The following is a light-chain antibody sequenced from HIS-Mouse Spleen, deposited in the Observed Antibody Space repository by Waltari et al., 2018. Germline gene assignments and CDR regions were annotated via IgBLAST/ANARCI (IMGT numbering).Light chain of an antibody. J-gene: IGLJ2*01. CDR1: NIGSKS. Sequence: SYVLTQPPSVSVAPGKTARITCGGNNIGSKSVHWYQQKPGQAPVLVVYDDSDRPSGIPGRFSGSNSENTATLTIIRVEAGDEADYYCQVWASSSDHVVFGGGTKLTVL. CDR2: DDS. V-gene: IGLV3-21*03. CDR3: QVWASSSDHVV.